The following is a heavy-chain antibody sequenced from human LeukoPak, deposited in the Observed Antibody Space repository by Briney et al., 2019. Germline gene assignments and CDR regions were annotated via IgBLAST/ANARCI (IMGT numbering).Heavy chain of an antibody. D-gene: IGHD5-24*01. Sequence: PSETLSLTCTVSGGSISSYYWSWIRQPPGKGLEWIGYIYYSGSTNYNPPLKSRVTISVDTSKNQFSLKLSSVTAADTAVYYCARAICRGGYNCPPIDWGQGTLVTVSS. CDR1: GGSISSYY. V-gene: IGHV4-59*01. CDR2: IYYSGST. J-gene: IGHJ4*02. CDR3: ARAICRGGYNCPPID.